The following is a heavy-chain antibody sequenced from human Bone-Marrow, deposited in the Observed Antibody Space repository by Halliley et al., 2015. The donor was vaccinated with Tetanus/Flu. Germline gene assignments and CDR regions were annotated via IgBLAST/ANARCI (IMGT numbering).Heavy chain of an antibody. J-gene: IGHJ4*02. CDR1: GFTFSSYG. Sequence: SLRLSCAASGFTFSSYGMHWVRQAPGKGLEWVADISYDGSVKWYADSLKGRITISRDNSKNTLYLEMNSLRAEDTAVYYCASLAHSSSSGGGLDHWGQGTLVTVSS. D-gene: IGHD6-6*01. CDR3: ASLAHSSSSGGGLDH. V-gene: IGHV3-30*03. CDR2: ISYDGSVK.